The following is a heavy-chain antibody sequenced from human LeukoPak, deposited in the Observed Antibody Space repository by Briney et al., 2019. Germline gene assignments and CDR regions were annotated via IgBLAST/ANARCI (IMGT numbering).Heavy chain of an antibody. CDR1: GDSISSGGYY. CDR2: IYHSGST. V-gene: IGHV4-30-2*01. CDR3: AREAAGATNYFDP. D-gene: IGHD6-13*01. Sequence: SQTLSLTCTVSGDSISSGGYYWSWIRPPPGKGLEWIGYIYHSGSTYYNATLKSRVTISIDRTRNQFYLKLSSVTAADAAVYYCAREAAGATNYFDPWGQGALVTVSS. J-gene: IGHJ5*02.